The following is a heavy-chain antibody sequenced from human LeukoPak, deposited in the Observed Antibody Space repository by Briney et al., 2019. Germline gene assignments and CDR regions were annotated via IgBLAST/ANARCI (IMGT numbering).Heavy chain of an antibody. D-gene: IGHD6-19*01. Sequence: PSETLSLTCAVSGGSISSGGYSWSWIRQPPGKGLEWIGYIYYSGSTYYNPSLKSRVTISVDTSKNQFSLKLSSVTAADTAVYYCARDSSGWYRWFDPWGQGTLVAVSS. V-gene: IGHV4-30-4*07. CDR3: ARDSSGWYRWFDP. CDR2: IYYSGST. CDR1: GGSISSGGYS. J-gene: IGHJ5*02.